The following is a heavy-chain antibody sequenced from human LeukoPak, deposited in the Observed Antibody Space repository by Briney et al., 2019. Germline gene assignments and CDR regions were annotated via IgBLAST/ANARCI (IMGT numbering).Heavy chain of an antibody. Sequence: SETLSLTCTVSGGSISSSSYYWGWIRQPPGKGLEWIGSIYYSGSTYYNPSLKSRVTISVDTSKNQFSLKLSSVTAADTAVYYCASSYYDSSGHYLFDYWGQGTLVTVSS. CDR2: IYYSGST. CDR3: ASSYYDSSGHYLFDY. J-gene: IGHJ4*02. V-gene: IGHV4-39*01. CDR1: GGSISSSSYY. D-gene: IGHD3-22*01.